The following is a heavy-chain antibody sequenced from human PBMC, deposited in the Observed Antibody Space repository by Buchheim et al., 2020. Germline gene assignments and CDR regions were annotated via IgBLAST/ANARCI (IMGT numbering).Heavy chain of an antibody. CDR2: ISYDGSNK. J-gene: IGHJ6*02. Sequence: QVQLVESGGGVVQPGRSLRLSCAASGFTFSSYAMHWVRQAPGKGLEWVAVISYDGSNKYYADSVKGRFTISRDNSKNTVYLQMNSLRLEDTAVYYCAKKSSSVGHGMDVWGQGTT. V-gene: IGHV3-30-3*02. D-gene: IGHD6-13*01. CDR3: AKKSSSVGHGMDV. CDR1: GFTFSSYA.